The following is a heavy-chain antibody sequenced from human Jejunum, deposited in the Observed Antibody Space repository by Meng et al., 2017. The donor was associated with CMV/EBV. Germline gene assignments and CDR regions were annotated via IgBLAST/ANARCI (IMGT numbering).Heavy chain of an antibody. CDR1: VLSLRTQS. CDR3: ATDRAQSGGYYFDF. Sequence: AVLSLRTQSIHSARQPPGQVLEWMAFIRFDGSNQNYADSVKRRFTISRDNSKNTLYLQMNILRAEDTAVYFCATDRAQSGGYYFDFWGQGTLVTVSS. V-gene: IGHV3-30*02. D-gene: IGHD1-14*01. J-gene: IGHJ4*02. CDR2: IRFDGSNQ.